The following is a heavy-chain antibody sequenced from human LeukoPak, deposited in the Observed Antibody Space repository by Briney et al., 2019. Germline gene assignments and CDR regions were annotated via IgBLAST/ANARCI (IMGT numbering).Heavy chain of an antibody. CDR1: GFTFSSNW. Sequence: GGSLRLSCAASGFTFSSNWMSWVRQAPGKGLEWVANLKDDGSDQYYVESVKGRFTISRDNAKNSLYLQMNSLRAEDTAVYYCAREAGLLNAFDPWGQGTLVTVSS. V-gene: IGHV3-7*01. CDR3: AREAGLLNAFDP. J-gene: IGHJ5*02. D-gene: IGHD2-2*01. CDR2: LKDDGSDQ.